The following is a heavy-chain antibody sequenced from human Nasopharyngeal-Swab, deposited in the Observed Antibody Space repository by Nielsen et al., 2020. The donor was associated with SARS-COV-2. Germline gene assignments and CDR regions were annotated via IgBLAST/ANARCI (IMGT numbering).Heavy chain of an antibody. CDR1: GGSFSGYY. J-gene: IGHJ4*02. CDR3: ASNYGDYAESRARFDY. CDR2: INHSGST. Sequence: GSLRLSCAVSGGSFSGYYWSWIRQPPGKGLEWIGEINHSGSTNYNPSLKSRVTISVDTSKNQFSLKLSSVTAADTAAYYCASNYGDYAESRARFDYWGQGTLVTVSS. V-gene: IGHV4-34*01. D-gene: IGHD4-17*01.